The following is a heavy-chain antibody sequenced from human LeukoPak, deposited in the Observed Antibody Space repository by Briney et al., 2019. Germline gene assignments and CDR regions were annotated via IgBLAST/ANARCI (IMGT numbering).Heavy chain of an antibody. CDR1: GGSISSGSYY. J-gene: IGHJ6*03. V-gene: IGHV4-61*02. CDR3: ARAQAGTGTYYYYMDV. D-gene: IGHD6-13*01. Sequence: PSETLSLTCPVSGGSISSGSYYWNWIRRPAGKGLEWIGRIYTSGNTNYTNYNPSLKSRVTISVDTSKNQFSLKLSSVTAADTAVYYCARAQAGTGTYYYYMDVWGKGTTVTVSS. CDR2: IYTSGNTNYT.